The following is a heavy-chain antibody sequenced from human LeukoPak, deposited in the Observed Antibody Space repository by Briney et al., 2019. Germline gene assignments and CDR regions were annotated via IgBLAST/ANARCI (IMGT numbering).Heavy chain of an antibody. CDR1: GYTFTSYY. D-gene: IGHD3-3*01. CDR3: ARDLGTLIDGVVIISRWNYYYYYGMDV. Sequence: EASVKFSCKASGYTFTSYYMHWVRQAPGQGLEWMGIINPSVGRTSYAQKFQGRVTMTRDTSTSTVYMELSSLRSEDTAVYYCARDLGTLIDGVVIISRWNYYYYYGMDVWGQGTTVTVSS. V-gene: IGHV1-46*01. J-gene: IGHJ6*02. CDR2: INPSVGRT.